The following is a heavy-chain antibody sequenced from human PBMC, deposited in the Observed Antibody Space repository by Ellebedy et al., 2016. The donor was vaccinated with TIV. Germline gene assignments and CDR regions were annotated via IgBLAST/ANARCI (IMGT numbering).Heavy chain of an antibody. CDR2: ISYDGSNK. Sequence: GESLKISXAASGFTFSSYAMHWVRQAPGKGLEWVAVISYDGSNKYYADSVKGRFTISRDNAKNSLYLQMNSLRAEDTALYYCAKEGVGDSSSWRRNWFDPWGQGTLVTVSS. J-gene: IGHJ5*02. D-gene: IGHD6-13*01. CDR3: AKEGVGDSSSWRRNWFDP. V-gene: IGHV3-30-3*01. CDR1: GFTFSSYA.